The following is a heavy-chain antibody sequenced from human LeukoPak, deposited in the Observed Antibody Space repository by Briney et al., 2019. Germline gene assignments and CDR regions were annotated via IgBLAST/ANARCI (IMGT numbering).Heavy chain of an antibody. V-gene: IGHV5-51*01. D-gene: IGHD2-21*02. CDR2: ILPTDSAT. CDR1: GYSFSSYW. CDR3: ARASRLVVTLDAFDI. J-gene: IGHJ3*02. Sequence: GKSLKISCKGSGYSFSSYWIGWVRQMPGKGLEWMGIILPTDSATRYSPSFQGQVTISADKSITTTYLQWSSLKASDTAMYYCARASRLVVTLDAFDIWGQGTMVIVSA.